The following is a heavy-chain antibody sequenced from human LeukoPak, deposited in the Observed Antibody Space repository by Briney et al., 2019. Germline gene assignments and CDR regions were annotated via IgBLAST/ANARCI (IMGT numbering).Heavy chain of an antibody. D-gene: IGHD3-16*01. CDR3: AKATWGEIDY. Sequence: GGSLRLSCAASGFTFSSYGMHWVRQAPGKGLEWVAVISYDGSNKYYADSVKGRFTISRDNSKNTLYLQMNSPRAKDTAVYYCAKATWGEIDYWGQGTLVTVSS. V-gene: IGHV3-30*18. J-gene: IGHJ4*02. CDR1: GFTFSSYG. CDR2: ISYDGSNK.